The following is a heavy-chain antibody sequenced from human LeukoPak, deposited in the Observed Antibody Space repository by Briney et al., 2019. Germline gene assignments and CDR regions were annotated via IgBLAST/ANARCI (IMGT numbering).Heavy chain of an antibody. V-gene: IGHV4-4*07. CDR2: IYTSGST. J-gene: IGHJ4*02. CDR3: ARGDSSGLEYYFDY. CDR1: GGSMSSYY. D-gene: IGHD3-22*01. Sequence: PSETLSLTCTVSGGSMSSYYLSWIRQPAGKGLEWIGRIYTSGSTNYNPSLKSRVTMSVDTSKNQFSLKLSSVTAADTAVYYCARGDSSGLEYYFDYWGQGTLVTVSS.